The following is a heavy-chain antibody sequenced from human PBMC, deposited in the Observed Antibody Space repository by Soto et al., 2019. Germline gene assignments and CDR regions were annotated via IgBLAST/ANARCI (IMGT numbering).Heavy chain of an antibody. CDR3: ARGSYGSGTYPPTHNWFDP. Sequence: SETLSLTCTVSGGSISSGGYYWSWIRQHPGKGLEWIGYIYYSGSTYYNPSLKSRVTISVDTSKNQFSLKLSSVTAADTAVYYCARGSYGSGTYPPTHNWFDPWGQGTLVTVSS. D-gene: IGHD3-10*01. CDR1: GGSISSGGYY. CDR2: IYYSGST. J-gene: IGHJ5*02. V-gene: IGHV4-31*03.